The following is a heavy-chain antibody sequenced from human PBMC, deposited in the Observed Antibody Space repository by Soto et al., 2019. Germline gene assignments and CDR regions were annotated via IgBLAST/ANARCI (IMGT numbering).Heavy chain of an antibody. J-gene: IGHJ5*02. Sequence: GASVKVSCKASGYTFTSYDINWVRQATGQGLEWMGWMNPNSGNTGYAQKFQGRVTMTRNTSISTAYMELSSLRSEDTAVYYCAIAKSDDYDFWSGYYLGDNWFDHWGQGTLVTVSS. CDR2: MNPNSGNT. CDR3: AIAKSDDYDFWSGYYLGDNWFDH. V-gene: IGHV1-8*01. CDR1: GYTFTSYD. D-gene: IGHD3-3*01.